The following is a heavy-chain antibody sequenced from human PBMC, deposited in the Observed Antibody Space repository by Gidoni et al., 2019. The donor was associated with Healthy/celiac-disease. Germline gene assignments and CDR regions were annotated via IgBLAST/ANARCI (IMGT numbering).Heavy chain of an antibody. J-gene: IGHJ3*02. CDR1: GFTFSSYD. CDR3: ARSLRYYDFWSGYHGDAFDI. V-gene: IGHV3-13*01. D-gene: IGHD3-3*01. CDR2: IGTAGDT. Sequence: EVQLVESGGGLVPPGGSLRLSCAASGFTFSSYDMHWVRQANGKGLVWVSAIGTAGDTYYPGSVKGRFTISRENAKNSLYLQMNSLRAGDTAVYYCARSLRYYDFWSGYHGDAFDIWGQGTMVTVSS.